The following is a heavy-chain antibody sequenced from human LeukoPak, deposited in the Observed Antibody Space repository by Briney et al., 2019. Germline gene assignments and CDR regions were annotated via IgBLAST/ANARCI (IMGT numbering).Heavy chain of an antibody. D-gene: IGHD3-22*01. Sequence: SVKVSCKASGGTFSSYAISWVRQAPGQGLEWMGGIIPIFGTANYAQKFQGRVTITADKSTSTAYMELSSLRSEDTAVYYCARDLVLGYYDSSGYDAFDIWGQGTMVTVSS. CDR3: ARDLVLGYYDSSGYDAFDI. V-gene: IGHV1-69*06. CDR1: GGTFSSYA. CDR2: IIPIFGTA. J-gene: IGHJ3*02.